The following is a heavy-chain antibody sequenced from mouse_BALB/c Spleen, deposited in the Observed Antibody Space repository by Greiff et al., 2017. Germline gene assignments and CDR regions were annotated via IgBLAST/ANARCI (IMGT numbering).Heavy chain of an antibody. CDR3: ARWDYDGFAY. CDR1: GYTFTSYW. V-gene: IGHV1-7*01. J-gene: IGHJ3*01. CDR2: INPSTGYT. D-gene: IGHD2-4*01. Sequence: QVQLKESGAELAKPGASVKMSCKASGYTFTSYWMPWVKQRPGQGLEWIGYINPSTGYTEYNQKFKDKATLTADKSSSTAYMQLSSLTSEDSAVYYCARWDYDGFAYWGQGTLVTVSA.